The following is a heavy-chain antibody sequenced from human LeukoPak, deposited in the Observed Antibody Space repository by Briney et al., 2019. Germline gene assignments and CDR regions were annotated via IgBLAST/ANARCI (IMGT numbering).Heavy chain of an antibody. CDR1: GGSTSGSY. CDR2: IHYTGST. D-gene: IGHD1-26*01. Sequence: SETLSLTCSVSGGSTSGSYWSWVRQPPGKGLQWIGYIHYTGSTDYNPSLKSRVTISIDTPKNQVSLRVTSVTAADTAVYYCARTGYGRDYYGMDVWGQGTTVTVSS. J-gene: IGHJ6*02. CDR3: ARTGYGRDYYGMDV. V-gene: IGHV4-59*01.